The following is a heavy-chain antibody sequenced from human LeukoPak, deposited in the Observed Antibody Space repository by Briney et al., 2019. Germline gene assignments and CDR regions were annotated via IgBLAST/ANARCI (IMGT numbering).Heavy chain of an antibody. V-gene: IGHV4-4*07. J-gene: IGHJ4*01. CDR1: GGSISNYY. CDR3: ARRFPGGYGDYFDY. CDR2: IQTSGTT. Sequence: SETLSLTCTVSGGSISNYYWSWIRQPAGKGLEWIGRIQTSGTTSYNASLESRVTMSVDTSKNQFSLKVTSVTAADTAVYYCARRFPGGYGDYFDYWGHGILVTVST. D-gene: IGHD4-17*01.